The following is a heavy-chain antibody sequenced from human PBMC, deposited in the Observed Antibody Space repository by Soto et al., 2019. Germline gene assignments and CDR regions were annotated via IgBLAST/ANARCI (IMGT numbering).Heavy chain of an antibody. D-gene: IGHD6-13*01. CDR1: GFTFSSYA. Sequence: QPGGSLRLSCAASGFTFSSYAMSWVRQAPGKGLEWVSAISGSGGSTYYADSVKGRFTISRDNSKNTLYLQMNSLRAEDTAVYYCAKAYSSSWYPYDAFDIWGQGTMVTVSS. V-gene: IGHV3-23*01. CDR2: ISGSGGST. J-gene: IGHJ3*02. CDR3: AKAYSSSWYPYDAFDI.